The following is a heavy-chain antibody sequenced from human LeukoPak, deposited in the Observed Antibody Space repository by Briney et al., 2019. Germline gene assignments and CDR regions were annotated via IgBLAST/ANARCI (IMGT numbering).Heavy chain of an antibody. V-gene: IGHV4-39*07. D-gene: IGHD3-3*02. CDR1: GDSLTGYY. Sequence: SETLSLTCTVSGDSLTGYYWGWIRQPPGKGLEWIGNIYYTGNTYYNPSLKSRVTISLDTSKNQFSLKVISMTAADTAVYYCARGRAFFDWGQGTLVTVSS. CDR3: ARGRAFFD. CDR2: IYYTGNT. J-gene: IGHJ4*02.